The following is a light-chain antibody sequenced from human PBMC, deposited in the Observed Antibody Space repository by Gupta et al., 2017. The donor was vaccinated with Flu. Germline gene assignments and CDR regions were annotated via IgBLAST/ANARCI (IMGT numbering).Light chain of an antibody. CDR3: QQSYSPPRT. J-gene: IGKJ1*01. CDR1: QTINSF. V-gene: IGKV1-39*01. CDR2: AAS. Sequence: DIQMTQSPSSLSASVGDRVTITCRASQTINSFVSWYQQQPGRAPTLLIYAASSLQVGVPSRFSGSGSGTEFTLTISSLQPEDSATYYCQQSYSPPRTFGQGTKVEIK.